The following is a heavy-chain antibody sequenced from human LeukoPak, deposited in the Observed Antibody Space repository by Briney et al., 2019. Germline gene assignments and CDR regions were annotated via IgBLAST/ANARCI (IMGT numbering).Heavy chain of an antibody. J-gene: IGHJ6*03. V-gene: IGHV4-34*01. D-gene: IGHD2-21*02. Sequence: SETLSLTCAVYGGSFSGYYWSWIRQPPGKGLEWIGEINHSGSTNYNPSVKSRVTISVDTSKNQFSLKLSSVTAADTAVYYCARARVVVTPPPYYYMDVWGKGTTVTVSS. CDR1: GGSFSGYY. CDR3: ARARVVVTPPPYYYMDV. CDR2: INHSGST.